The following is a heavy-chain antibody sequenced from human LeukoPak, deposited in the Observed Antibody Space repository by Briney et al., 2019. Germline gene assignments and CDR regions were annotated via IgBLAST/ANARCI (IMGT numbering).Heavy chain of an antibody. J-gene: IGHJ4*02. Sequence: GGSLRLSCAASGFTFSSYEMNWVRQAPGKGLEWVSYISSKSSYIHYADSVKGRFTISRDNAKNSLYLQMNSLRAEDTAVYYCARRPNGDYPPDYWGQGTLVTVSS. CDR2: ISSKSSYI. D-gene: IGHD4-17*01. CDR3: ARRPNGDYPPDY. V-gene: IGHV3-21*01. CDR1: GFTFSSYE.